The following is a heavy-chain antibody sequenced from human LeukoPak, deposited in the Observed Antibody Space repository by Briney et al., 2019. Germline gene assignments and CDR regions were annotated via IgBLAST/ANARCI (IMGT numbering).Heavy chain of an antibody. CDR2: IYTSGST. V-gene: IGHV4-4*07. Sequence: SETLSLTCTVSGGSISSYYWSWIRQPAGKGLGWIGRIYTSGSTNYNPSLKSRVTMSVDTSKNQFSPKLSSVTAADTAVYYCARGRDIVVVPAENYGMDVWGQGTTVTVSS. D-gene: IGHD2-2*01. J-gene: IGHJ6*02. CDR1: GGSISSYY. CDR3: ARGRDIVVVPAENYGMDV.